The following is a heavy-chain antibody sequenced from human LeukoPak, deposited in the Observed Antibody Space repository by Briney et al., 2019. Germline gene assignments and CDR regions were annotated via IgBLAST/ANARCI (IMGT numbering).Heavy chain of an antibody. V-gene: IGHV3-30-3*01. CDR2: ISYDGSNK. CDR3: ARDYGGNLTLYYFDY. J-gene: IGHJ4*02. D-gene: IGHD4-17*01. Sequence: SGGSLSLSCAASGFTFSSYAMHWVRQAPGKGLEWVAVISYDGSNKYYADSVKGRFTISRDNSKNTLYLQMNSLRAEDTAVYYCARDYGGNLTLYYFDYWGQGTLVTVSS. CDR1: GFTFSSYA.